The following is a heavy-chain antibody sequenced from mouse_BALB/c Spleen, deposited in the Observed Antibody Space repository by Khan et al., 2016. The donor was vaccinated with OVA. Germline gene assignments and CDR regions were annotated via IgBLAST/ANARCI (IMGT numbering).Heavy chain of an antibody. CDR2: IWAGGST. CDR1: GYSLTRYG. J-gene: IGHJ2*01. CDR3: ARSKDRARY. V-gene: IGHV2-9*02. D-gene: IGHD3-3*01. Sequence: QVQLKQSGPGLVAPSQCLSITCTVYGYSLTRYGVHWVRQPPGKGLEWLGLIWAGGSTNYNWALMSRLSISIENTKSLVFLIMNSLQTDDTALYYCARSKDRARYWGQGTTLTVSS.